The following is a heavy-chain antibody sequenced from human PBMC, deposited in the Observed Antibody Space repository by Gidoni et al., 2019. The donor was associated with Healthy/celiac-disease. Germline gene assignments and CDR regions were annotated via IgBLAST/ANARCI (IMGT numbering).Heavy chain of an antibody. J-gene: IGHJ6*02. CDR1: GFTFSNAW. CDR3: TTVDCSSTSCSYYYYYGMDV. V-gene: IGHV3-15*01. CDR2: IKSKTDGGTT. Sequence: EVQLVESGGGLVKPGGSLRLSCAASGFTFSNAWMSWVRQAPGKGLEWVGRIKSKTDGGTTDYAAPVKGRFTISRDDSKNTLYLQMNSLKTEDTAVYYCTTVDCSSTSCSYYYYYGMDVWGQGTTVTVSS. D-gene: IGHD2-2*01.